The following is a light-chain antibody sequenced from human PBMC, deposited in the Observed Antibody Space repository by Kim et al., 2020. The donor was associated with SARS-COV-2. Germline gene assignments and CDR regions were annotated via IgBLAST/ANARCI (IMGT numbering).Light chain of an antibody. V-gene: IGLV6-57*01. CDR1: SGNMASNF. CDR3: QSYDATNQV. CDR2: EDY. J-gene: IGLJ3*02. Sequence: KTLTIPCTASSGNMASNFVQSYQQRPGSSPTIVIYEDYQRPSGVPDRFAGSIDRSANSASLTISGLKTEDEADYYCQSYDATNQVFGGGTQLTVL.